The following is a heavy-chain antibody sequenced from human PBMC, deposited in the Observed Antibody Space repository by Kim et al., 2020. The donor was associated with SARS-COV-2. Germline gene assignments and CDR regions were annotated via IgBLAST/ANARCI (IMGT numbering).Heavy chain of an antibody. D-gene: IGHD2-15*01. CDR1: GFTVSSNY. Sequence: GGSLRLFCAASGFTVSSNYMSWVRQAPGKGLEWVSVIYSGGSTYYADSVKGRFTISRDNSKNTLYLQMNSLRAEDTAVYYCARDSKPYCSGGSCYRYYYMDVWGKGTTVTVSS. CDR2: IYSGGST. J-gene: IGHJ6*03. CDR3: ARDSKPYCSGGSCYRYYYMDV. V-gene: IGHV3-66*01.